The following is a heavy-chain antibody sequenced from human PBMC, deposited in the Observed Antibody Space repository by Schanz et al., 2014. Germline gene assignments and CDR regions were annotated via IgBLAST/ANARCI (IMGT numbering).Heavy chain of an antibody. J-gene: IGHJ2*01. CDR2: MNESHSTI. CDR1: GFSFSSYA. Sequence: EVQLAESGGGLVQPGGSLRLSCAASGFSFSSYAMGWVRQARGKGLEWVSAMNESHSTIYYADSVRGRFTISRDSSKNTLFLQMSSLRVDDMAVYYCGRAGTGMAGWYFELWGRGTLVTVSS. CDR3: GRAGTGMAGWYFEL. D-gene: IGHD5-18*01. V-gene: IGHV3-23*04.